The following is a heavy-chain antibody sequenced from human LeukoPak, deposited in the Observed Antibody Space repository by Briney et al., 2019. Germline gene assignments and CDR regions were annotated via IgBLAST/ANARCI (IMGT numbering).Heavy chain of an antibody. Sequence: ASVKVCCKASGYTFTSYYMHWVRQAPGQGLEWMGIINPSGGSTSYAQKFQGRVTMTRDTSTSTVYMELSSLRSEDTAVYYCARDVPAAIRALDPWGQGTLVTVSS. CDR2: INPSGGST. V-gene: IGHV1-46*01. J-gene: IGHJ5*02. CDR3: ARDVPAAIRALDP. D-gene: IGHD2-2*01. CDR1: GYTFTSYY.